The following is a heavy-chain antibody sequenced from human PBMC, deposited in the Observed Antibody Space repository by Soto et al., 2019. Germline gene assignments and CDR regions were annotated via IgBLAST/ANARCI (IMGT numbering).Heavy chain of an antibody. D-gene: IGHD5-12*01. J-gene: IGHJ4*02. CDR1: GYSFTSYW. V-gene: IGHV5-51*01. CDR2: IYPGDSDT. CDR3: ARTPRGYSGYDFAFDY. Sequence: PGESLKISCKGSGYSFTSYWIGWVRQMPGKGLEWMGIIYPGDSDTRYSPSFQGQVTISADKSISTAYLQWSSLKASDTAMYYCARTPRGYSGYDFAFDYCRQETLVTVSS.